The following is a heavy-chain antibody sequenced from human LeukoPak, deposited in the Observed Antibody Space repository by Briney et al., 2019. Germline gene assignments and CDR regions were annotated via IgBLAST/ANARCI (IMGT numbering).Heavy chain of an antibody. Sequence: ASVKVPCKASGYTFTGYYMHWVRQAPGQGLEWMGWINPNHGDTNYAQKFQDRVSMTRDTSISTAYMHLSRLRSDDTAVYYCARSPHILTGENFDYWGQGTLLTVSS. CDR2: INPNHGDT. CDR1: GYTFTGYY. D-gene: IGHD3-9*01. V-gene: IGHV1-2*02. J-gene: IGHJ4*02. CDR3: ARSPHILTGENFDY.